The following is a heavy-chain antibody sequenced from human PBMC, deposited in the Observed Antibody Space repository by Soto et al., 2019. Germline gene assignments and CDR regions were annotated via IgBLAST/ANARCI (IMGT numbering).Heavy chain of an antibody. CDR2: IYPGDHET. Sequence: GESLKISCQSSGYTFSNFWIGWVRQLPGKGLEWMGIIYPGDHETRYSPSFHGKVPISADRSINTAYLQWNSLEASDTAFYFCARSPRSSPYFDYWGQGTLVTVSS. J-gene: IGHJ4*02. D-gene: IGHD6-13*01. V-gene: IGHV5-51*01. CDR3: ARSPRSSPYFDY. CDR1: GYTFSNFW.